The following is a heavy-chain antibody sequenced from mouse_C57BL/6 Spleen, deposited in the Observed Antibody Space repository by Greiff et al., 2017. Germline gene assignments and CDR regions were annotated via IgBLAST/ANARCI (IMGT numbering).Heavy chain of an antibody. CDR3: ARGHYGSSQVAY. Sequence: QVQLKQPGAELVKPGASVKMSCKASGYTFTSYWITWVKQRPGQGLEWIGAIYTGSGSTNYNEKFKSKVTLTVDTSSSTAYMQRSRLTSANSAVYYCARGHYGSSQVAYWGQGTLVTVSA. CDR2: IYTGSGST. V-gene: IGHV1-55*01. CDR1: GYTFTSYW. D-gene: IGHD1-1*01. J-gene: IGHJ3*01.